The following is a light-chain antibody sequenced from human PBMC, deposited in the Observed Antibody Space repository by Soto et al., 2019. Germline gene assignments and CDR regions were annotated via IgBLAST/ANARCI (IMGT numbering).Light chain of an antibody. Sequence: QSVLNQPPSASGTPGQRVTISCSGSSSNIGSNTVNWYQQLPGPAPKLLIYSDNERPSGVPDRFSGSKSGTSASLAISGLQSEDEADYYCASWDDSLNGWVFGGGTKVTVL. J-gene: IGLJ3*02. CDR3: ASWDDSLNGWV. CDR1: SSNIGSNT. V-gene: IGLV1-44*01. CDR2: SDN.